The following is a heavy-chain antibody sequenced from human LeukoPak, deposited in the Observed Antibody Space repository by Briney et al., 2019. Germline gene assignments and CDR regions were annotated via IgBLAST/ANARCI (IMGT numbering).Heavy chain of an antibody. V-gene: IGHV3-53*01. Sequence: GGSLRLSCAVSGFTVSRNYMAWVRRAPGRGLEWVSVIYSSGSTLYADSVKGRFTISRDNSKNTLYLQMNSLRAEDTAVYYCARLFAPFCGNDCGQFDYWGQGTLVTVSS. D-gene: IGHD2-21*02. J-gene: IGHJ4*02. CDR1: GFTVSRNY. CDR3: ARLFAPFCGNDCGQFDY. CDR2: IYSSGST.